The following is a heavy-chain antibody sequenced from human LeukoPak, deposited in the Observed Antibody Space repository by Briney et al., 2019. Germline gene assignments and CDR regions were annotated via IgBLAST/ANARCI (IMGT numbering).Heavy chain of an antibody. V-gene: IGHV4-34*01. D-gene: IGHD2-2*01. CDR3: ARGYCSSTSCYYYYGMDV. Sequence: SETLSLTCAVYGGSFSGYYWSWIRQPPGKGLEWIGEINHSGSTNYNPSLKSRVTISVDTSKNQFSLKLSSVTTADTAVYYCARGYCSSTSCYYYYGMDVWGQGTTVTVSS. CDR2: INHSGST. CDR1: GGSFSGYY. J-gene: IGHJ6*02.